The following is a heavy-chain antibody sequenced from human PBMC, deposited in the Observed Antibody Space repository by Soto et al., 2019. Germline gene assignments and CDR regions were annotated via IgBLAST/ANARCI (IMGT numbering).Heavy chain of an antibody. V-gene: IGHV4-30-4*01. Sequence: PSEPLSLTCTVSGGSISRGDYYWSWIRQPPGKGLEWIGYSYYGGSTYYNPSLKSRVTISVDTSKNQFSLKLRSVTAADTAVYYCAREVAGAASTRAYYYRMDVCGKGTTVTVYS. CDR3: AREVAGAASTRAYYYRMDV. CDR1: GGSISRGDYY. J-gene: IGHJ6*04. CDR2: SYYGGST. D-gene: IGHD6-13*01.